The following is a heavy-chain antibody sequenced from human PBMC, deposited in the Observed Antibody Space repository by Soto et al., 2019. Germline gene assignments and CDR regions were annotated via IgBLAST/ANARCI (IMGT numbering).Heavy chain of an antibody. CDR2: ISGSGGST. CDR1: GFTFSSYA. D-gene: IGHD3-22*01. V-gene: IGHV3-23*01. J-gene: IGHJ4*02. CDR3: AKDLERDYYDSGKGVPFDY. Sequence: GGSLSLSCAASGFTFSSYAMSWVRQAPGKGLEWVSAISGSGGSTYYADSVKGRFTISRDNSKNTLYLQMNSLRAEDTAVYYCAKDLERDYYDSGKGVPFDYWGQGTLVTVSS.